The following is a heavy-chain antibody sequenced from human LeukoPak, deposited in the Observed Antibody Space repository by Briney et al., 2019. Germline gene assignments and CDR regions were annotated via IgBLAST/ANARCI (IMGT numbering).Heavy chain of an antibody. V-gene: IGHV4-59*01. Sequence: PSETLSLTCTVSGGSISSYYWSWIRQPPGKGLEWIGYIYYSGSTNYNPSLKSRVTISVDTSKSQFSLKLSSVTAADTAVYYCARDRGIAVAGTGFDYWGQGTLVTVSS. J-gene: IGHJ4*02. CDR2: IYYSGST. CDR1: GGSISSYY. D-gene: IGHD6-19*01. CDR3: ARDRGIAVAGTGFDY.